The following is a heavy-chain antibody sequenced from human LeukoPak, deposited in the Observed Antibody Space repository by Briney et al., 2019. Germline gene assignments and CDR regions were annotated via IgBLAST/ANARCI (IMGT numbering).Heavy chain of an antibody. V-gene: IGHV1-24*01. CDR2: FDPEDGET. CDR1: GYTFTSYY. CDR3: ATDREGATQTFDY. Sequence: GASVKVSCKASGYTFTSYYMHWVRQAPGQGLEWMGGFDPEDGETIYAQKFQGRVTMTEDTSTDTAYMELSSLRSEDTAVYYCATDREGATQTFDYWGQGTLVTVSS. J-gene: IGHJ4*02. D-gene: IGHD1-26*01.